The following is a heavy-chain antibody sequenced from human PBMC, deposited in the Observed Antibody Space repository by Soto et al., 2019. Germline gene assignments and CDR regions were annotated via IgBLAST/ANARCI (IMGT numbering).Heavy chain of an antibody. J-gene: IGHJ6*02. CDR1: GFTFSSYA. D-gene: IGHD5-18*01. CDR2: ISYDGSNK. V-gene: IGHV3-30-3*01. Sequence: GGSLRLSCAASGFTFSSYAMHWVRQAPGKGLEWVAVISYDGSNKYYADSVKGRFTISRDNSKNTLYLQMNSLRAEDTAVYYCARDRNTAIGLLGNYYYGMYVCAQRTTVTVAS. CDR3: ARDRNTAIGLLGNYYYGMYV.